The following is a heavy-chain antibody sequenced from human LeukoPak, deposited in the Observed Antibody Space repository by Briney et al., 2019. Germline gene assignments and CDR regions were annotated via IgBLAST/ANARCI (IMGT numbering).Heavy chain of an antibody. Sequence: GGSLRLSCSASRFTFSNYGMHWVRQAPGKGLQWVAFIWFDGSNKYYADSVKGRFTISRDNSKNTLYLQMNSLRAEDTAVYYCARDHSSGWYSDYFDYWGQRTLVTVSS. J-gene: IGHJ4*02. D-gene: IGHD6-19*01. CDR2: IWFDGSNK. CDR1: RFTFSNYG. CDR3: ARDHSSGWYSDYFDY. V-gene: IGHV3-33*01.